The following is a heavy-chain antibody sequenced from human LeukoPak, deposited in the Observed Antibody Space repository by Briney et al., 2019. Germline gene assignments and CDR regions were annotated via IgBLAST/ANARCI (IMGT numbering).Heavy chain of an antibody. CDR1: GGSISSSSYY. CDR2: IYYSGST. CDR3: ARVVAGSFGYYYYYMDV. D-gene: IGHD6-19*01. V-gene: IGHV4-39*07. Sequence: SETLSLTCTVSGGSISSSSYYWGWIRQPPGKGLEWIVSIYYSGSTYYNPSLKSRVTISVDTSKNQFSLKLSSVTAADTAVYYCARVVAGSFGYYYYYMDVWGKGTTVTVSS. J-gene: IGHJ6*03.